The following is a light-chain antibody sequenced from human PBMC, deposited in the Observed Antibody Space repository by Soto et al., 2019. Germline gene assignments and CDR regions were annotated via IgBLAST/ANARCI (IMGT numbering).Light chain of an antibody. Sequence: QSVLTQPPSASGTPGQRVTISCSGSTSNIGGNTVNWYQQLPGTAPTLLIYSNNQRRSGVPDRFSGSKSGTSASLAISRLLSEDEDAYYCAAWDDSLNALTFGGGTKLTVL. CDR2: SNN. V-gene: IGLV1-44*01. J-gene: IGLJ2*01. CDR1: TSNIGGNT. CDR3: AAWDDSLNALT.